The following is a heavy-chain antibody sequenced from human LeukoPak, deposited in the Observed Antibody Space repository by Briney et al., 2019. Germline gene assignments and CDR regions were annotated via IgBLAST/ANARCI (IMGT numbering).Heavy chain of an antibody. V-gene: IGHV3-23*01. CDR2: ISGSGGST. D-gene: IGHD1-26*01. Sequence: GGSLRLSCAASGFTFSSYAMSWVRQAPGKGLGWVSAISGSGGSTYYADSVKGRFTISRDNSKNTLYLQMNSLRAEDTAVYYCAKVGATADYYYYYMDVWGKGTTVTVSS. J-gene: IGHJ6*03. CDR1: GFTFSSYA. CDR3: AKVGATADYYYYYMDV.